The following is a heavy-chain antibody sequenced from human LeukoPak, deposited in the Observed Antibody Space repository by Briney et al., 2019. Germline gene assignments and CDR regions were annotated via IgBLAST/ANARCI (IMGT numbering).Heavy chain of an antibody. CDR2: IGTASDT. CDR3: ARGPPRGKYYYMDV. D-gene: IGHD1-1*01. CDR1: GFTFSSFD. J-gene: IGHJ6*03. Sequence: GGSLRLSCAASGFTFSSFDMHWVRQPTGQGLEWVSTIGTASDTYYPDSVEGRFTLSRDNAKNSLYLQMNSLTAGDTAVYYCARGPPRGKYYYMDVWGKGTTVNVSS. V-gene: IGHV3-13*01.